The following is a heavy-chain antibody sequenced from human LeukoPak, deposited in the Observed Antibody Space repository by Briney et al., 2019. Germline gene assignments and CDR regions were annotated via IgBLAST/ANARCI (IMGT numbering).Heavy chain of an antibody. CDR2: LYNSGNP. Sequence: PSATLSLTCTVSVDSISRYHWNWLRQPPGKALVGLGYLYNSGNPNFSPSLKSRVTLSVDTSKNQFSLKLSSVTAADTAVYYCARSPGPGVPAADSDYWGQGTLVTVSS. V-gene: IGHV4-59*13. J-gene: IGHJ4*02. CDR3: ARSPGPGVPAADSDY. D-gene: IGHD2-2*01. CDR1: VDSISRYH.